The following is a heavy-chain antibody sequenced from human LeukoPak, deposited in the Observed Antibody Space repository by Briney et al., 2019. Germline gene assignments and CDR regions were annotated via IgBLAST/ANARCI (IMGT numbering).Heavy chain of an antibody. CDR3: AKYGFSYCSGTSCIPH. CDR2: IYTSGST. Sequence: GSLRLSCAASGFTFSSYAMNWIRQPAGKGLEWIGRIYTSGSTNYNPSLKSRVTISVDTSKNQFSLKLSSVTAADTAVYYCAKYGFSYCSGTSCIPHWGQGTRVTVSS. D-gene: IGHD2-2*01. CDR1: GFTFSSYA. V-gene: IGHV4-59*10. J-gene: IGHJ4*02.